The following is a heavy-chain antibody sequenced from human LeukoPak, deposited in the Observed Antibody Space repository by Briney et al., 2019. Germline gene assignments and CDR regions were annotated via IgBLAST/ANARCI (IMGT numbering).Heavy chain of an antibody. D-gene: IGHD3-10*01. CDR2: IYTSGST. CDR1: GGSISSYY. J-gene: IGHJ4*02. V-gene: IGHV4-4*07. CDR3: ARGLYYYGSNYYFDY. Sequence: KPSETLSLTCTVSGGSISSYYWSWIRQPAGKGLEWIGRIYTSGSTNYNPSLKSRVTMSVDTSKNQFSLKLGSVTAADTAVYYCARGLYYYGSNYYFDYWGQGTLVTVSS.